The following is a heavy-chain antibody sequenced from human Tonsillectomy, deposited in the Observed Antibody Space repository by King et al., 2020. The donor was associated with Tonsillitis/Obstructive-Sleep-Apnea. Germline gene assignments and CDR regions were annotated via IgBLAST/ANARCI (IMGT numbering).Heavy chain of an antibody. CDR3: ASPPMKEITFPDY. Sequence: QLQESGPGLVKPSETLSLTCTVSGGSISSSSYYWGWIRQPPGKGLEWIGSIYYSGSTYYNPSLKSRVTISVDTSKNQFSLKLSSVTAADTAVYYCASPPMKEITFPDYWGQGTLVTVSS. CDR1: GGSISSSSYY. CDR2: IYYSGST. J-gene: IGHJ4*02. D-gene: IGHD3-16*01. V-gene: IGHV4-39*01.